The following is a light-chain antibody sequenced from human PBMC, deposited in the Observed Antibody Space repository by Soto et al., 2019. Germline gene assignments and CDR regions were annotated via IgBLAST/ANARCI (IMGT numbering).Light chain of an antibody. V-gene: IGKV3-20*01. CDR2: GAS. CDR1: QSVSKSY. Sequence: EIVLTQSPGTLSLSPGESATLSCRASQSVSKSYLAWYQQKPGQAPRLLIYGASSRATGIPDRFSGSGSGTDFTLTISRLEPEDFAVYYCQQCGSSPWTFGQGTKVEI. CDR3: QQCGSSPWT. J-gene: IGKJ1*01.